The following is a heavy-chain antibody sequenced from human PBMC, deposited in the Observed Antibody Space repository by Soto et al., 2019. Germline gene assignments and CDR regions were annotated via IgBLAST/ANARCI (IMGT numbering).Heavy chain of an antibody. V-gene: IGHV4-34*01. Sequence: QVQLQQWGAGLLKPSETLSLTCAVYGGSFSGYYWSWIRQPPGKGLEWIGEINHSGSTNYNPSLTGRVTISVDTYKNQFSLKLSSVTAAATAVYYCARGRGDIVVVVAATRGNWFDPWGQGTLVTLSS. CDR3: ARGRGDIVVVVAATRGNWFDP. D-gene: IGHD2-15*01. J-gene: IGHJ5*02. CDR1: GGSFSGYY. CDR2: INHSGST.